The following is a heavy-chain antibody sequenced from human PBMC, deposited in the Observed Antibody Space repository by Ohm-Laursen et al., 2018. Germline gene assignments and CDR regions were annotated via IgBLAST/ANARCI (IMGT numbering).Heavy chain of an antibody. V-gene: IGHV1-46*01. CDR2: INPSGGST. CDR3: ASARHYYDSSGYYFLRYFQH. J-gene: IGHJ1*01. CDR1: GYTFTSYY. Sequence: ASVKVSCKASGYTFTSYYMHWVRQAPGQGLEWMGIINPSGGSTSYAQKFQGRVTMTRDTSTSTVYMELSSLRSEDTAVHYCASARHYYDSSGYYFLRYFQHWGQGTLVTVSP. D-gene: IGHD3-22*01.